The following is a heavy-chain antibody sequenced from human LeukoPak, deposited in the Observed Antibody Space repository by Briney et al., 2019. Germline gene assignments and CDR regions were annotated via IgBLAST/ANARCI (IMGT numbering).Heavy chain of an antibody. J-gene: IGHJ3*02. V-gene: IGHV1-2*02. CDR3: ARDPISGGSLRSAFDI. Sequence: ASVKVSCKASGYTFTGYYMHWVRQAPGQGLEWMGWINPNSGGTNYAQKFQGRVTMTRDTSISTAYMELSSLRSEDTAVYYCARDPISGGSLRSAFDIWGQGTMVTVSS. CDR1: GYTFTGYY. D-gene: IGHD1-26*01. CDR2: INPNSGGT.